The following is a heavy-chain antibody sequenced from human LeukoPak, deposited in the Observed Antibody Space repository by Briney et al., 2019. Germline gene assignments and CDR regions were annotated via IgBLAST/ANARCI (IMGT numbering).Heavy chain of an antibody. Sequence: GGSLRLSCAASGFTFSDYYMSWIRQAPGKGLEWVSYISSSGSTIYYADSVKGRFTISRDNAKNSLYLQMNSLRAEDTAVYYCAREAERWLQLSLPDYWGQGTLVTVSS. D-gene: IGHD5-24*01. CDR3: AREAERWLQLSLPDY. CDR2: ISSSGSTI. CDR1: GFTFSDYY. V-gene: IGHV3-11*04. J-gene: IGHJ4*02.